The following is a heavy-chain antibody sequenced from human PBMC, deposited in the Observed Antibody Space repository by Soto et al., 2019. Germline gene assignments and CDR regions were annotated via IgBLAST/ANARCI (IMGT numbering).Heavy chain of an antibody. CDR2: INPSGGST. V-gene: IGHV1-46*03. CDR3: ASVHSGYDYGLVNYYYYYMDV. J-gene: IGHJ6*03. Sequence: RASVKVSCKASGYTFTSYYMHWVRQAPGQGIEWMGIINPSGGSTSYAQKFQGRVTMTRDTSTSTVYMELSSLRSEDTALYYCASVHSGYDYGLVNYYYYYMDVWGKGTTVTVSS. D-gene: IGHD5-12*01. CDR1: GYTFTSYY.